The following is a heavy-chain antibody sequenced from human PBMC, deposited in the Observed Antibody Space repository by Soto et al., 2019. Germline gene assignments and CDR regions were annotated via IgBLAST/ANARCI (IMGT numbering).Heavy chain of an antibody. J-gene: IGHJ4*02. Sequence: QVQLVESGGGVVQPGRSLRLSCAASGFTFSSYGMHWVRQAPGKGLEWVAVIWYDGSNKYYADSVKGRFTISRDNSKNPLYLQMNSLRAEDTAVYYCARDPHHRFGELYSTVDYWGQGTLVTVSS. CDR2: IWYDGSNK. V-gene: IGHV3-33*01. CDR3: ARDPHHRFGELYSTVDY. D-gene: IGHD3-10*01. CDR1: GFTFSSYG.